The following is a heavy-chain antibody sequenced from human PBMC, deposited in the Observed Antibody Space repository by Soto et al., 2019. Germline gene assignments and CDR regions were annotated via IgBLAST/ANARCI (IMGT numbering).Heavy chain of an antibody. Sequence: PGGSRRRSCVASGFTFSSYVMYWVRQAPGKGLEWVAIISYDGSNKYYADSVKGRFTISRDNSKNTLYLQMNSLRGEDTAVYYCAKDLTIFSNPPDYWGQGTLVTVSS. CDR2: ISYDGSNK. CDR3: AKDLTIFSNPPDY. J-gene: IGHJ4*02. D-gene: IGHD3-9*01. CDR1: GFTFSSYV. V-gene: IGHV3-30*18.